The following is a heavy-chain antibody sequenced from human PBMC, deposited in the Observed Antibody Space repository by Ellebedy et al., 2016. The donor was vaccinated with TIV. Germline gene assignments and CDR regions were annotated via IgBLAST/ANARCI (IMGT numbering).Heavy chain of an antibody. CDR2: ISYDGSKK. CDR3: AKQSSGWLHYFDH. J-gene: IGHJ4*02. Sequence: PGGSLRLSCAASGFTFSSFGMSWVRQAPGQGLEWVALISYDGSKKYYADSVKGRFTISRDNSKNMLYLQVNSLRAEDTAVYYCAKQSSGWLHYFDHWGQGTLVTVSS. CDR1: GFTFSSFG. V-gene: IGHV3-30*18. D-gene: IGHD6-19*01.